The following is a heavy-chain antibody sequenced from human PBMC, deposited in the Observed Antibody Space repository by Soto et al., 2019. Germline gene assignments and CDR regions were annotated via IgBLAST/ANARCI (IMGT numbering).Heavy chain of an antibody. Sequence: QITLKESGPTLVKPTQTLTLTCSFSGFSLSAYGVRVIWFRQPPGETLEWLALIHWNDDKRYSPYLKSRLTITKDTSKTQVVLTLTNLDPLDTGTSFCAHTKDSSGFLTSWGQGILVTVSS. CDR3: AHTKDSSGFLTS. D-gene: IGHD3-22*01. V-gene: IGHV2-5*01. CDR2: IHWNDDK. J-gene: IGHJ5*02. CDR1: GFSLSAYGVR.